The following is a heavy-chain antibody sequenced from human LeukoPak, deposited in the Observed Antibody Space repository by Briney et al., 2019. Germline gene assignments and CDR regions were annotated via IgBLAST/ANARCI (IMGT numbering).Heavy chain of an antibody. D-gene: IGHD6-13*01. J-gene: IGHJ5*02. CDR3: ARDLRSSSWHGLNWFDP. CDR1: GFTFSSYW. CDR2: IKQDGSEK. V-gene: IGHV3-7*01. Sequence: PGGSLRLSCAASGFTFSSYWMSWVRQAPGKGLEWVANIKQDGSEKYYVGSVKGRFTISRDNAKNSLYLQMNSLRAEDTAVYYCARDLRSSSWHGLNWFDPWGQGTLVTVSS.